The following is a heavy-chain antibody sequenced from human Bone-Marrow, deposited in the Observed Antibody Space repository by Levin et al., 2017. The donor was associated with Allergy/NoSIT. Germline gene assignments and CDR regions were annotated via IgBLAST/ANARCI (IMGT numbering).Heavy chain of an antibody. Sequence: GSLRLSCTVSGGSVNSFSDYWSWIRQSPGKGLEWIGYIYYNGHTNYNPSLKSRVTISLDTSKSQFSLHLSSVTAADTAVYYCARDQSPTEGSGWRAYFDLWGRGTLAIVSS. J-gene: IGHJ2*01. D-gene: IGHD6-19*01. CDR3: ARDQSPTEGSGWRAYFDL. CDR1: GGSVNSFSDY. V-gene: IGHV4-61*01. CDR2: IYYNGHT.